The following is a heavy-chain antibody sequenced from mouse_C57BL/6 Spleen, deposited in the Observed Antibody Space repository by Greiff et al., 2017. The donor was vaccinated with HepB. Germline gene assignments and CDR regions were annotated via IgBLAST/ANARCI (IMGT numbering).Heavy chain of an antibody. J-gene: IGHJ1*03. D-gene: IGHD1-1*01. Sequence: QVQLQQPGAELVKPGASVKLSCKASGYTFTSYWMQWVKQRPGQGLEWIGEIDPSDSYTNYNQKFKGKATLTVDTSSSTAYMQLSSLTSEDSAVYYCARGDGRGDWYFVVWGTGTTVTVSS. CDR2: IDPSDSYT. CDR3: ARGDGRGDWYFVV. CDR1: GYTFTSYW. V-gene: IGHV1-50*01.